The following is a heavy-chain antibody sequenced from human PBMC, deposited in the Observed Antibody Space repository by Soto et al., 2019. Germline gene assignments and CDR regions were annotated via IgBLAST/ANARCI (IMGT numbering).Heavy chain of an antibody. D-gene: IGHD5-18*01. CDR2: IYYSGST. J-gene: IGHJ5*02. Sequence: SETLSLTCTVSGGSISSYYWSWIRQPPGKGLEWIGYIYYSGSTNYNPSLKSRVTISVDTSKNQFSLKLSSVTAADTAVYYCARSKIKRQLGPNWFDPWGQGTLVTVSS. CDR3: ARSKIKRQLGPNWFDP. CDR1: GGSISSYY. V-gene: IGHV4-59*01.